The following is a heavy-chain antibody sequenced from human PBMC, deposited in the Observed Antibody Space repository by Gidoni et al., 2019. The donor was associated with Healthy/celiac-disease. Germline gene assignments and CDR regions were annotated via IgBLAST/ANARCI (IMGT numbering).Heavy chain of an antibody. CDR3: ARGPVDTAMVNYYYYGMDV. D-gene: IGHD5-18*01. V-gene: IGHV1-69*01. CDR1: AGTFSSYA. Sequence: QVQLVQSGAEVKKPGSSVKVSCKASAGTFSSYAISWVRQAPGQVLEWMGGIIPIFGTANYAQKFQGRVTITADESTSTAYMELSSLRSEDTAVYYCARGPVDTAMVNYYYYGMDVWGQGTTVTVSS. CDR2: IIPIFGTA. J-gene: IGHJ6*02.